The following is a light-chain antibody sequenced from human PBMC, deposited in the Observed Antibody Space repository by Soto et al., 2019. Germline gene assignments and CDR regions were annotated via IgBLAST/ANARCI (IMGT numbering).Light chain of an antibody. CDR1: QSVSNNY. J-gene: IGKJ5*01. V-gene: IGKV3-20*01. CDR2: GAS. Sequence: EIVLTQSPGTLSLSPGERATLSCRASQSVSNNYLAWYQQKPGQAPRLLIYGASNRATGIPDRFSGTGSETDFTLTISRLEPEDFAVYSCQQYDNSPITFGQGTRLEIK. CDR3: QQYDNSPIT.